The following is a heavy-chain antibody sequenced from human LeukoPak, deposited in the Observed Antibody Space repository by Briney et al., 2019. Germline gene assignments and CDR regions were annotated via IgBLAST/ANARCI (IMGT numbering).Heavy chain of an antibody. CDR3: ARASYYYDSSGYYYFDY. CDR2: INPNSGGT. J-gene: IGHJ4*02. V-gene: IGHV1-2*06. D-gene: IGHD3-22*01. Sequence: ASVKVSCKASGYTFTGYYMHWVRQAPGQGLEWMGRINPNSGGTNYAQKFQGRATMTRDTSISTAYMELSRLRSDDTAVYYCARASYYYDSSGYYYFDYWGQGTLVTVSS. CDR1: GYTFTGYY.